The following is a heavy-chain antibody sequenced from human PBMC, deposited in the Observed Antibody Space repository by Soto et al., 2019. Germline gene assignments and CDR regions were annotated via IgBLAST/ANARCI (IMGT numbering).Heavy chain of an antibody. CDR1: GGTFSSYT. V-gene: IGHV1-69*02. J-gene: IGHJ4*02. Sequence: QVQLVQSGAEVKKPGSSVKVSSKASGGTFSSYTISWVRQAPGQGLEWMGRIIPILGIANYAQKFQGRVTITADKSTSTAYMELSSLRSEDTAVYYCASPYYDSSGYQPPFSYWGQGTLVTVSS. D-gene: IGHD3-22*01. CDR3: ASPYYDSSGYQPPFSY. CDR2: IIPILGIA.